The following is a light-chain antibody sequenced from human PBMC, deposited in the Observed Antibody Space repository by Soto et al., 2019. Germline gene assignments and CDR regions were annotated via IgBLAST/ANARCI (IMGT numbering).Light chain of an antibody. CDR3: QQRSSWPLT. CDR1: QSINSF. V-gene: IGKV3-11*01. CDR2: GAS. Sequence: EIVFTQSPGTLSLSPGEGATRSCRASQSINSFLAWYQQRRGQAPRLLIHGASNRATGIPDRFSGSGSGTDFTLTISSLEPEDFAVYYCQQRSSWPLTLGGGTKVDIK. J-gene: IGKJ4*01.